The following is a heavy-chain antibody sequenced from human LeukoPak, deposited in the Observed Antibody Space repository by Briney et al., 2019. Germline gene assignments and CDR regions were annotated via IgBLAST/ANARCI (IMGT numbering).Heavy chain of an antibody. CDR2: INPNSGGT. CDR3: ARGKQWLVPFDY. J-gene: IGHJ4*02. Sequence: ASVKVSCEASGYTFTGYYMHWVRQAPGQGLEWMGWINPNSGGTNYAQKFQGRVTMTRDTSISTAYMELSRLRSDDTAVYYCARGKQWLVPFDYWGQGTLVTVSS. CDR1: GYTFTGYY. D-gene: IGHD6-19*01. V-gene: IGHV1-2*02.